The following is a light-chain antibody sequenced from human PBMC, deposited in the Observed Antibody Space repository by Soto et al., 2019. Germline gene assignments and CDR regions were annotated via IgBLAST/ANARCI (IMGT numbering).Light chain of an antibody. CDR1: RDISKF. J-gene: IGKJ5*01. CDR3: QQYDDLPMT. CDR2: DAS. V-gene: IGKV1-33*01. Sequence: DIQMTQSPSSLSASVGDRVTITCQASRDISKFLDWYQQKPGKAPKLLIDDASNLGTGVPSRFSGSGSGTHFTITISSQQHEDVANYYCQQYDDLPMTFGQGTRLQIK.